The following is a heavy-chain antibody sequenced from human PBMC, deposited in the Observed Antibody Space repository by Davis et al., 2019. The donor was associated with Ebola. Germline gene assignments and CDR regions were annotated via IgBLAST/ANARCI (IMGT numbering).Heavy chain of an antibody. Sequence: GESLKISCAASGFTYGTYAMSWVRQAPGKGLEWVSYISSSTSGTTTVYYADSVKGRFTVSRDDARNSLSLQMNSLRDDDTAIYYCAREGIITSGLDVWGQGTTVTVSS. V-gene: IGHV3-48*02. J-gene: IGHJ6*02. CDR1: GFTYGTYA. D-gene: IGHD1-14*01. CDR2: ISSSTSGTTTV. CDR3: AREGIITSGLDV.